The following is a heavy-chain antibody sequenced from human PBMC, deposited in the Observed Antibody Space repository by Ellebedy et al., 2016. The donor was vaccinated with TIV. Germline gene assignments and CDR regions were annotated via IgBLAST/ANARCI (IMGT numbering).Heavy chain of an antibody. CDR3: ARDIRSEYFDS. CDR1: GFSVTNNY. Sequence: GGSLRLSCAASGFSVTNNYMSWVRQAPGQGLEWVSLIYAGGTTNYADSVKGRFTISRDNSKNTLFLEMNSLRAEDTALYYCARDIRSEYFDSWGQGALVTVSS. V-gene: IGHV3-53*01. D-gene: IGHD2-15*01. CDR2: IYAGGTT. J-gene: IGHJ4*02.